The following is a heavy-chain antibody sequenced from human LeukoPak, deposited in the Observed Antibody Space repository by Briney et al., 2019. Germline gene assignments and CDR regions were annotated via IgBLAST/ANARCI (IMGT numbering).Heavy chain of an antibody. J-gene: IGHJ4*02. Sequence: PGGSLRLSCAASGFTFSSYSMNWVRQAPGKGLEWVSYISSSSSTIYYADSVKGRFTISRDNAKNSLYLQMNSLRAEDTAVYYCARSGSRDSSGYYPLDYWGQGTLVTVSS. CDR3: ARSGSRDSSGYYPLDY. V-gene: IGHV3-48*04. CDR2: ISSSSSTI. CDR1: GFTFSSYS. D-gene: IGHD3-22*01.